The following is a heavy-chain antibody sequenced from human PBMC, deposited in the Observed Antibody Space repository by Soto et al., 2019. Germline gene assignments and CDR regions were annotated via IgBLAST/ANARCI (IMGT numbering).Heavy chain of an antibody. CDR1: GFTVSSNY. J-gene: IGHJ2*01. CDR2: IYIGGTT. D-gene: IGHD3-10*01. V-gene: IGHV3-53*04. CDR3: ARHLRLVGFGEYDL. Sequence: EVQLVESGGGLVQPGGSLRLSCAASGFTVSSNYMSWVRQAPGKGLDWVSFIYIGGTTHYADSVKGRFTITRDDSKNTLYLQMNSLRPEDTAVYYCARHLRLVGFGEYDLWGRGTLVTVSS.